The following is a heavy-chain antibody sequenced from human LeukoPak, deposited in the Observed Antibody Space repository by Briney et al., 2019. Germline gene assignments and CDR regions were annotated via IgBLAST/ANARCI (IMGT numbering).Heavy chain of an antibody. D-gene: IGHD4-17*01. CDR3: ATDFRTYGDYGYYGMDV. V-gene: IGHV1-24*01. Sequence: ASVKVSCKVSGYTLTELSMHWMRQAPGKGLEWMGGFDPEDGETIYAQKFQGRVTMTEDTSTDTAYMELSSLRSEDTAVYYCATDFRTYGDYGYYGMDVWGQGTTVTVSS. CDR1: GYTLTELS. CDR2: FDPEDGET. J-gene: IGHJ6*02.